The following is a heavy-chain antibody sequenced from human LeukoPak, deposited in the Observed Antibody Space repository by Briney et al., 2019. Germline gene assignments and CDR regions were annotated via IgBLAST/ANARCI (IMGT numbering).Heavy chain of an antibody. CDR2: IYHSGST. D-gene: IGHD2-2*01. Sequence: SETLSLTCTVSGGSISSGGYYWSWIRQPRGKGLEWIGYIYHSGSTYYNPSLKSRVTISVDRSKNQFSLKLSSVTAADTAVYYCATQVVPAALGGNWFDPWGQGTLVTVSS. CDR1: GGSISSGGYY. V-gene: IGHV4-30-2*01. CDR3: ATQVVPAALGGNWFDP. J-gene: IGHJ5*02.